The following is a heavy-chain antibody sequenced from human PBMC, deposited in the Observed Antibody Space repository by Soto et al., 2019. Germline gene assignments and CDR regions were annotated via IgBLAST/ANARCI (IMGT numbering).Heavy chain of an antibody. D-gene: IGHD5-18*01. V-gene: IGHV3-23*01. CDR3: AKMTSDSYGRNYGMDV. J-gene: IGHJ6*02. CDR1: GFPFSSYA. Sequence: GGSLRLSCAGSGFPFSSYAMSWVRQAPEKGLEWVSALRDSGVSPYYADSVKGRFAISRDNSKNTLYLQMDSLRVEDTALYYCAKMTSDSYGRNYGMDVWGQGTTVTVSS. CDR2: LRDSGVSP.